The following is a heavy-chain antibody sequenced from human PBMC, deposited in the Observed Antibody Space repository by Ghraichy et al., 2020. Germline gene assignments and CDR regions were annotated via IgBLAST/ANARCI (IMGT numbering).Heavy chain of an antibody. CDR1: GFTFTSYA. V-gene: IGHV3-23*01. CDR3: VKSLGQQWSFDY. Sequence: ESLHISCAASGFTFTSYAMNWVRQAPGKGLEWVSSISHSGGTTYYADSVKGRFTLSRDNSEKTLYLQMNSLRVEDTAIYYCVKSLGQQWSFDYWGQGTLVTVSS. J-gene: IGHJ4*02. D-gene: IGHD6-19*01. CDR2: ISHSGGTT.